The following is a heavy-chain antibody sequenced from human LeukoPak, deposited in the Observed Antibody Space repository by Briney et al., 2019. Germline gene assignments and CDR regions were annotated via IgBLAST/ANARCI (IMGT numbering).Heavy chain of an antibody. CDR3: ARGSNKGYCSGGSCNWFDP. CDR1: GYTFSSYG. V-gene: IGHV1-18*01. D-gene: IGHD2-15*01. J-gene: IGHJ5*02. CDR2: ISAYNGNT. Sequence: GASVNVSFKASGYTFSSYGISWVRPAPGQGLEWMGWISAYNGNTHYAQNLQGRVTITTETSTSTAYMELRSLRSDDTAVYYCARGSNKGYCSGGSCNWFDPWGQGTLVTVAS.